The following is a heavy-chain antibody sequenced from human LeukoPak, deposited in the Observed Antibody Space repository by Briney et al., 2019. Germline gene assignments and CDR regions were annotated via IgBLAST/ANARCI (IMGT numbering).Heavy chain of an antibody. V-gene: IGHV3-74*01. CDR2: INLDGRGT. CDR1: GFTFSSFW. Sequence: PGGSLRLSCSASGFTFSSFWMHWVRQAPGKGLVWVSRINLDGRGTTYADSVKGRFTISRDNAKNSLYLQMNSLRAEDTAVYYCARGNDYGDYWGQGTLVTVSS. CDR3: ARGNDYGDY. J-gene: IGHJ4*02.